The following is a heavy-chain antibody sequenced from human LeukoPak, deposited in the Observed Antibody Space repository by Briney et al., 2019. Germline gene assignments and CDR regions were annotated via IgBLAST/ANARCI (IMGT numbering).Heavy chain of an antibody. D-gene: IGHD6-6*01. J-gene: IGHJ4*02. V-gene: IGHV4-30-2*01. CDR3: ARGGPSPFDY. CDR1: GGSISSGGYY. CDR2: IYHSGST. Sequence: SETLSLTCTVSGGSISSGGYYWSWIRQPPGKGLEWIGYIYHSGSTYYNPSLKSRVTISVDRSKNQFSLKLSSVTAADTAVYYCARGGPSPFDYWGQGTLVTVSS.